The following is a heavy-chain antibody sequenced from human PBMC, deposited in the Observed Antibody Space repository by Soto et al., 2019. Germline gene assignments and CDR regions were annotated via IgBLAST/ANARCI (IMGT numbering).Heavy chain of an antibody. Sequence: PSGSLSLSCIFSGESISSSYYYRRSIRQHTGKGLEWIGSIYYSGRTYYNPSFKSRVTISIDTSKNQFSLKLSSVTATDTAVYYCARQRTTVVTQAYFDHWGQGDLVTASS. CDR1: GESISSSYYY. V-gene: IGHV4-39*01. CDR3: ARQRTTVVTQAYFDH. J-gene: IGHJ4*02. D-gene: IGHD2-21*02. CDR2: IYYSGRT.